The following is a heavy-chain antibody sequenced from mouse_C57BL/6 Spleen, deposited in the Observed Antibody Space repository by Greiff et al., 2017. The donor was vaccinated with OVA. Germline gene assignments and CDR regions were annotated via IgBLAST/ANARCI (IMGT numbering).Heavy chain of an antibody. D-gene: IGHD2-3*01. J-gene: IGHJ2*01. CDR3: ARYDGYYDY. Sequence: QVQLQQSGPGLVQPSQSLSITCTVSGFSLTSYGVHWVRQSPGKGLEWLGVIWSGGSTDYNAAFISRLSISKDNSKSRVFFKMNSLQADDTAIYYCARYDGYYDYWGQGTTLTVSS. V-gene: IGHV2-2*01. CDR1: GFSLTSYG. CDR2: IWSGGST.